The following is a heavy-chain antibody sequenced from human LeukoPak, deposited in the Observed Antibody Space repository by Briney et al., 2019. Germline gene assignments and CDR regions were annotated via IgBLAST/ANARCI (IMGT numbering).Heavy chain of an antibody. CDR3: AKDIVSRKRGAFDI. J-gene: IGHJ3*02. V-gene: IGHV3-30*07. Sequence: GGSLRLSCAASGFAFSDFAMHWVRQAPGKGLEWVALISYDENNEFYADSVKGRFTVSRDNSKDTLYLQLNSLRAEDTAVYYCAKDIVSRKRGAFDIWGQGTMVTVSS. CDR2: ISYDENNE. CDR1: GFAFSDFA. D-gene: IGHD2-15*01.